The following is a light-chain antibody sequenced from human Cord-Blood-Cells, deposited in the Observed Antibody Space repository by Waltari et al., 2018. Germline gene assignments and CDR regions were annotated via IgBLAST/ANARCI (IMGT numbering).Light chain of an antibody. CDR3: SSYTSSSTVV. CDR1: SSDVGGYNY. J-gene: IGLJ2*01. CDR2: DVS. Sequence: QSALTQPASVSGSPGQSITISCTGTSSDVGGYNYVSWYQQHPGKPPKLMIYDVSNRPSGVSTRFSCSKSGNTGSLTISGLQAEDEADYYCSSYTSSSTVVFGGGTKLTVL. V-gene: IGLV2-14*01.